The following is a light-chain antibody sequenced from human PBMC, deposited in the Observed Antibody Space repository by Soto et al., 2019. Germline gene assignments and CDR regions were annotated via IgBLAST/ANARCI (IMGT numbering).Light chain of an antibody. CDR2: RAT. Sequence: EIVMTQSPAILSVSQGERATLSCRASQSVASHLAWYQHKPGQAPRLLIYRATARAAGIPVRFGGSGSGTEFTLTISSLQSEDFALYYCQQYDDWPLTFGQGTKVDIK. CDR3: QQYDDWPLT. CDR1: QSVASH. V-gene: IGKV3-15*01. J-gene: IGKJ1*01.